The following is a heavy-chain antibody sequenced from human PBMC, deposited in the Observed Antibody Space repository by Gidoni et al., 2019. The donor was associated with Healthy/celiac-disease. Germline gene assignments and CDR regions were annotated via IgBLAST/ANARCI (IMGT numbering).Heavy chain of an antibody. CDR3: AKDNSAAGSYGMDV. J-gene: IGHJ6*02. D-gene: IGHD6-13*01. CDR1: GFTFDDYA. Sequence: EVQLVESGGGLVQHGRSLRLSCAASGFTFDDYAMHWVRQAPGKGLEWVSGISWNSGSIGYADSVKGRFTISRDNAKNSLYLQMNSLRAEDTAFYYCAKDNSAAGSYGMDVWGQGTTVTVSS. CDR2: ISWNSGSI. V-gene: IGHV3-9*01.